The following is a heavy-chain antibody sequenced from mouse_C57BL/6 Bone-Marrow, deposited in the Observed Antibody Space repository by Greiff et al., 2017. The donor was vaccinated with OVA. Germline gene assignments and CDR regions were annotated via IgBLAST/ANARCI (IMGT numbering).Heavy chain of an antibody. V-gene: IGHV3-1*01. CDR1: GYSITSGYD. Sequence: DVQLQESGPGMVKPSQSLSLTCTVTGYSITSGYDWHWIRHFPGNKLEWMGYISYSGSTHYNPSLKSRISITHDTSKNHFFLKLNSVTTEDTATYYCARELRFYYFDYWGQGTTLTVSS. CDR3: ARELRFYYFDY. CDR2: ISYSGST. J-gene: IGHJ2*01. D-gene: IGHD1-1*01.